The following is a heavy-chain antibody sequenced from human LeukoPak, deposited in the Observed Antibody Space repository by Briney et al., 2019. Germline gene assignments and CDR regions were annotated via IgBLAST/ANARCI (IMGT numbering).Heavy chain of an antibody. J-gene: IGHJ4*02. Sequence: AGGSLRLSCAASGFTFSSYGMHWVRQAPGKGLEWVAVISYDGSNKYYADSVKGRFTISRDNSKNTLYLQMNSLRAEDTAVYYCAKRGSGWYVDYWGQGTLVTVSS. CDR3: AKRGSGWYVDY. CDR2: ISYDGSNK. CDR1: GFTFSSYG. D-gene: IGHD6-19*01. V-gene: IGHV3-30*18.